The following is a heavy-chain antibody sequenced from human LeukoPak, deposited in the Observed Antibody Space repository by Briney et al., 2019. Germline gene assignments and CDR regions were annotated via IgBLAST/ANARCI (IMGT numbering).Heavy chain of an antibody. CDR3: ATVWVGATGSNFDY. Sequence: SVKVSCKASGGTFSSYAISWVRQAPGQGLEWMGGIIPIFGTANYAQKFQGRVTMTEDTSTDTAYMELSSLRSEDTAVYYCATVWVGATGSNFDYWGQGTLVTVSS. D-gene: IGHD1-26*01. CDR1: GGTFSSYA. V-gene: IGHV1-69*06. CDR2: IIPIFGTA. J-gene: IGHJ4*02.